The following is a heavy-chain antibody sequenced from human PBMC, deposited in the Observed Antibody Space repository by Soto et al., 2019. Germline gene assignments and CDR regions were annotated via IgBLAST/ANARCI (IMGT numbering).Heavy chain of an antibody. Sequence: GGSLRLSCAASGFTFSRYAMTWVRQAPGKGLEWVSSIAGTAVSTFYADSVKGRFTMSRDDSKNTLSLQMDSLRAEDTAVYYCVARYSSDIYWGQGTLVTVSS. CDR2: IAGTAVST. CDR1: GFTFSRYA. CDR3: VARYSSDIY. V-gene: IGHV3-23*01. D-gene: IGHD6-19*01. J-gene: IGHJ4*02.